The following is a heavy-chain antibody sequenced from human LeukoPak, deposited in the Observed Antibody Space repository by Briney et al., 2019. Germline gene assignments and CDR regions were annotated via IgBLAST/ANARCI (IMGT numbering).Heavy chain of an antibody. Sequence: SETLSRTCAVYGGSFSGYYWSWIRQPPGKGLEWIGEINHSGSTNYNPSLKSRVTISVDTSKNQFSLKLSSVTAADTAVYYCASLYSSGPTGFDYWGQGTLVTVSS. J-gene: IGHJ4*02. D-gene: IGHD6-19*01. CDR3: ASLYSSGPTGFDY. V-gene: IGHV4-34*01. CDR1: GGSFSGYY. CDR2: INHSGST.